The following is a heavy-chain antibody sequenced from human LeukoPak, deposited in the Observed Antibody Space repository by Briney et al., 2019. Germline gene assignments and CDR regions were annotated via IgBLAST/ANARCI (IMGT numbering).Heavy chain of an antibody. V-gene: IGHV3-11*03. CDR3: ARRGTTYCTVDSCHPNWFDP. J-gene: IGHJ5*02. Sequence: GGSLGLSCAASGFTFSDYYMTWIRQAPGRGLEWISYINGSSSDTKYADSVKGRFTISRDNAKNSVYLLMNSLRAEDTAVYYCARRGTTYCTVDSCHPNWFDPWGQGTLVTVSS. CDR2: INGSSSDT. CDR1: GFTFSDYY. D-gene: IGHD2-15*01.